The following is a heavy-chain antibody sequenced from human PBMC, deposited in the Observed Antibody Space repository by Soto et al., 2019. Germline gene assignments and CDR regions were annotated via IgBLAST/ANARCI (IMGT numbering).Heavy chain of an antibody. J-gene: IGHJ4*02. CDR1: GFTFSSYA. D-gene: IGHD5-18*01. V-gene: IGHV3-64*01. CDR3: GRGPRLDTAMVEGGDY. Sequence: VQLVESGGGLVQPGGSLRLSCAASGFTFSSYAMHWVRQAPGKGLEYVSAISSNGGSTYYANSVKGRFTIFRDNSKSKLYLQMGRLRAEDMDVDYCGRGPRLDTAMVEGGDYWGQGTLVTVSS. CDR2: ISSNGGST.